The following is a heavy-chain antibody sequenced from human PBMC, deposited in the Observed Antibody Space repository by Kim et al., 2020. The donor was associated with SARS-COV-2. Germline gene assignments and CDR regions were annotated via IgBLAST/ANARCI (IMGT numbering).Heavy chain of an antibody. J-gene: IGHJ3*02. V-gene: IGHV4-30-2*01. Sequence: SETLSLTCTVSGRSISSGGYSWSWIRQPPGKGLEWIGYIFHGGGIYYNPSLKSRVTISVDRSKNLFSLRLSSVTAADTAVYYCATTLNLSGRPTDAFDIWGQGTMVIVSS. CDR2: IFHGGGI. CDR3: ATTLNLSGRPTDAFDI. D-gene: IGHD3-10*01. CDR1: GRSISSGGYS.